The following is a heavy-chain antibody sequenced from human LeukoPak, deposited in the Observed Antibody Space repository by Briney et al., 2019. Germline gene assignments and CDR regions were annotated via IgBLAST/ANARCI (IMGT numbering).Heavy chain of an antibody. D-gene: IGHD2-15*01. J-gene: IGHJ4*02. CDR2: INPNSGGT. CDR1: GYTFTGYY. CDR3: ARASVGYCSGGSCYPGVY. V-gene: IGHV1-2*02. Sequence: ASVKVFCKASGYTFTGYYMHWVRQAPGQGLEWMGWINPNSGGTNYAQKFQGRVTMTRDTSISTAYMELSRLRSDDTAVYYCARASVGYCSGGSCYPGVYWGQGTLVTVSS.